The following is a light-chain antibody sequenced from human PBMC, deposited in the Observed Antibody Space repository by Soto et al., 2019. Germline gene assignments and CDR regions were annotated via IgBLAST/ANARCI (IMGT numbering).Light chain of an antibody. Sequence: DIKMSLSPSSLSAYVGDRVTITCRASQNIRFFLSWYQQRPGKAPNLLIYRASSLESGVPSRFSGSGSGTEFTLTISSLQPDDFATYYCQQYNSYTWTFGQRSMV. CDR3: QQYNSYTWT. V-gene: IGKV1-5*03. CDR1: QNIRFF. J-gene: IGKJ1*01. CDR2: RAS.